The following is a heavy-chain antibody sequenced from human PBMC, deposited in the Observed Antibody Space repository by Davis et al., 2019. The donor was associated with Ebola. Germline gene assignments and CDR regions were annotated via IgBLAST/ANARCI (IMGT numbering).Heavy chain of an antibody. Sequence: GESLKISCAASGFTVSSNYMSWVRQAPGKGLEWVSVIYSGGSTYYADSVKGRFTISRDNSKNTLYLQMNSLRAEDTAVYYCARTYYYDSSGYSSLWFDPWGQGTLVTVSS. J-gene: IGHJ5*02. V-gene: IGHV3-53*01. CDR1: GFTVSSNY. D-gene: IGHD3-22*01. CDR3: ARTYYYDSSGYSSLWFDP. CDR2: IYSGGST.